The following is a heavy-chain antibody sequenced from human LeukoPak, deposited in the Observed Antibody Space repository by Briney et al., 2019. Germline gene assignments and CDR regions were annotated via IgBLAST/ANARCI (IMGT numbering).Heavy chain of an antibody. D-gene: IGHD1-26*01. Sequence: ASVKVSCKASGGTFSSYAICWVRQAPGQGLEWMGGIIPIFGTANYAQKFQGRVTITADESTSTAYMELSSLRSEDTAVYYCARGPMRELLILSWFDPWGQGTLVTVSS. CDR3: ARGPMRELLILSWFDP. J-gene: IGHJ5*02. CDR1: GGTFSSYA. V-gene: IGHV1-69*13. CDR2: IIPIFGTA.